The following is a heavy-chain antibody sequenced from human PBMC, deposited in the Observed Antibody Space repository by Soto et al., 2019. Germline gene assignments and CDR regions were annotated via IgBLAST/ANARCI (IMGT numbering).Heavy chain of an antibody. CDR2: IFSNDEK. V-gene: IGHV2-26*01. J-gene: IGHJ4*02. CDR3: ARIMKVATSYYFDY. CDR1: GFSLSNARMG. D-gene: IGHD5-12*01. Sequence: SGPTLVNPTETLTLTCTVSGFSLSNARMGVSWIRQPPGKALEWLAHIFSNDEKSYSTSLKSRLTISKDTSKSQVVLTMTNMDPVDTATYYCARIMKVATSYYFDYWGQGTLVTVSS.